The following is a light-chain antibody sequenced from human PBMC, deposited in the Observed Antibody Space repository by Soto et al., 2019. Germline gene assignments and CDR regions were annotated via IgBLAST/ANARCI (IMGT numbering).Light chain of an antibody. CDR2: EVR. CDR1: MRDVGAYHL. Sequence: QSALTQPASVSGSAGQSITISCSGTMRDVGAYHLVSWYQQHPGTAPKLIIYEVRNRPSGISSRFSCSRSGNTASLTISGLQSEDEGDYYCSAYTARSTMVFGEGTKVTVL. J-gene: IGLJ3*02. CDR3: SAYTARSTMV. V-gene: IGLV2-14*01.